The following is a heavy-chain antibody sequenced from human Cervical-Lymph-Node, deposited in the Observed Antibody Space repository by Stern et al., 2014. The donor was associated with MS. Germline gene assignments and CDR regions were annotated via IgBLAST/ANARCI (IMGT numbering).Heavy chain of an antibody. J-gene: IGHJ4*02. CDR1: GFTFSSYG. V-gene: IGHV3-30*03. D-gene: IGHD2-8*01. CDR3: ARDYEDTSMLFDH. CDR2: ISYDRNHK. Sequence: VQLVESGGSVVQPGRSLRLSWAAAGFTFSSYGMHWVRQAPGKGLECVNVISYDRNHKYYAASVKCRFTISRDNSKNTLHLQMNSVTPDDTAIYYCARDYEDTSMLFDHWGQGTLVTVSS.